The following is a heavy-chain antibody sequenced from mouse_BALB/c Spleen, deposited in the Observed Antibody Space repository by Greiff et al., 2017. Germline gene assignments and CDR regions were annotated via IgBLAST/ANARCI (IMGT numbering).Heavy chain of an antibody. CDR1: GYTFTSYY. V-gene: IGHV1S56*01. CDR3: ARYYVHYYAMDY. J-gene: IGHJ4*01. CDR2: IYPGNVNT. D-gene: IGHD1-1*01. Sequence: VQLQQSGPELVKPGASVRISCKASGYTFTSYYIHWVKQRPGQGLEWIGWIYPGNVNTKYNEKFKGKATLTADKSSSTAYMQLSSLTSEDSAVYFCARYYVHYYAMDYWGQGTSVTVSS.